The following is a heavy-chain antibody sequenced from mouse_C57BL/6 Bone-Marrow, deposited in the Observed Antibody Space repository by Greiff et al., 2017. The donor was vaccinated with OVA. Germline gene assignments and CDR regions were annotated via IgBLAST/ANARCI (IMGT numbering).Heavy chain of an antibody. Sequence: VQLQESGAELVKPGASVKMSCKASGYTFTTYPLEWMKQNHGKSLEWIGNFHPYNDDTKYNEKFKGKATLTVEKSSSTVYLELSRLTSDYSAVYYCARGGYYGSSPFAYWGQGTLVTVSA. J-gene: IGHJ3*01. CDR2: FHPYNDDT. D-gene: IGHD1-1*01. CDR3: ARGGYYGSSPFAY. V-gene: IGHV1-47*01. CDR1: GYTFTTYP.